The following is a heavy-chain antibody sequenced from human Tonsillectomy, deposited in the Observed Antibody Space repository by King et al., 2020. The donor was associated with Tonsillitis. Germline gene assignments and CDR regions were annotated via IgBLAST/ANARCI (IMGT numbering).Heavy chain of an antibody. D-gene: IGHD3-16*01. CDR1: GFTFTSSA. CDR3: AKGGGHWYFDL. Sequence: VQLVESGGGLVQPGGSLRLSCAASGFTFTSSAMSWVRQAPGKSLEWVSVIYTDDSTTSYADSVRGRFAISSDSKNTLYLQMNSLRGEDTAIYYCAKGGGHWYFDLWGRSTLVTVSS. J-gene: IGHJ2*01. V-gene: IGHV3-23*03. CDR2: IYTDDSTT.